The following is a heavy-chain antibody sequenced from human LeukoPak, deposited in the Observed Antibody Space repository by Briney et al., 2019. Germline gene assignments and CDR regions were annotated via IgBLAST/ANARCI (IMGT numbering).Heavy chain of an antibody. CDR2: IKQDGSGK. V-gene: IGHV3-7*04. CDR3: ARVGSTFGDPYFDY. D-gene: IGHD3-10*01. CDR1: GFTFSSYW. Sequence: PGGSLRLSCAASGFTFSSYWMSWVRQAPGKGLEWVANIKQDGSGKYYVDSVKGRFTISRDNAKNSLYLQMNSLRAEDTAVYYCARVGSTFGDPYFDYWGQGTLVTVSS. J-gene: IGHJ4*02.